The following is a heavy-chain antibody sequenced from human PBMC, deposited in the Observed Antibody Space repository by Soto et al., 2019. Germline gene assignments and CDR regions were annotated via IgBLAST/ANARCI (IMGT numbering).Heavy chain of an antibody. CDR1: GYSFTNND. Sequence: ASVKVSCKASGYSFTNNDVSWVRQATGQGLEWMGRMNPGSGDTGYAQKFQGRVTMTRDISIATAYMELSSLRSDDTAIYYCARMETFGSLNWFDPWGQGTLVTVSS. CDR3: ARMETFGSLNWFDP. CDR2: MNPGSGDT. D-gene: IGHD3-16*01. J-gene: IGHJ5*02. V-gene: IGHV1-8*01.